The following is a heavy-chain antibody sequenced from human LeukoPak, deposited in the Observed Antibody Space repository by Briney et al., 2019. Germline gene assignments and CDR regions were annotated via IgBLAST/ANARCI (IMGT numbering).Heavy chain of an antibody. J-gene: IGHJ4*02. V-gene: IGHV4-34*01. CDR2: INHSGIT. CDR3: AREYSSGWYGG. D-gene: IGHD6-19*01. Sequence: AGTLSLTCAVHGGSFSGSYWNWIRQPPGKGLEWIGEINHSGITNYNPSLKSRVTISVDTSKNKFSLKVRSVTAADSAVYYCAREYSSGWYGGWGQGTLVTVSS. CDR1: GGSFSGSY.